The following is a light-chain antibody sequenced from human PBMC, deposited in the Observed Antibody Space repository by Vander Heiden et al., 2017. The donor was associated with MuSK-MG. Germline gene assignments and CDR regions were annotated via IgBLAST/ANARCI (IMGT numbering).Light chain of an antibody. CDR3: QRYHGYSNT. CDR1: QSISDW. V-gene: IGKV1-5*03. J-gene: IGKJ2*01. Sequence: DIQMTQSPSTLSASVGDRVTITCRASQSISDWLAWYQQKPGRAPKLLIYKASSLESGVPSRFSGSGSGTEFTLTISSLHPDDFATYYCQRYHGYSNTFGQGTKLEF. CDR2: KAS.